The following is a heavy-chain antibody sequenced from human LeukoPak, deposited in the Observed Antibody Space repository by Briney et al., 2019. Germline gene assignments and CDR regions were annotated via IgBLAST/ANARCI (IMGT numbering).Heavy chain of an antibody. V-gene: IGHV3-7*01. D-gene: IGHD3-10*01. Sequence: GGSLRLSCAASGFTFSSYWMSWVRQAPGKGLEWVANIKQDGSEEYYVDSVKGRFTISRDNAKNSLYLQMNSLRAEDTAVYYCAREREGKWFGELLHNYYYGMDVWGQGTTVTVSS. CDR1: GFTFSSYW. CDR3: AREREGKWFGELLHNYYYGMDV. CDR2: IKQDGSEE. J-gene: IGHJ6*02.